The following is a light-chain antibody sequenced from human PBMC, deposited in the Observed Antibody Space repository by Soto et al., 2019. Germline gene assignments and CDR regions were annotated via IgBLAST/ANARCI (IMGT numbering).Light chain of an antibody. CDR2: WAY. V-gene: IGKV4-1*01. J-gene: IGKJ1*01. CDR1: NSHIISSNNKNF. Sequence: VPTRSSQALAVAVGGKSVVHCSRRNSHIISSNNKNFLAWYQQKSGQPPKLLFYWAYTRHSGVPDRFCGSGSGTDYALTLATLQAESAALSIYQEPYSAAAMTFRQGTKVEIK. CDR3: QEPYSAAAMT.